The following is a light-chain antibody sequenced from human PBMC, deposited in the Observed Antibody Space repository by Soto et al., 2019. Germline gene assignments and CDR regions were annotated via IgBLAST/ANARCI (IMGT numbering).Light chain of an antibody. CDR1: SSDVGGYNY. J-gene: IGLJ1*01. Sequence: QSVLTQPRSVSGSPGQSVTISCTGTSSDVGGYNYVSWYQQHPGKAPKLMIYDVSKRPSGVPDRFSGSKSGNTASLTISELQAEDEADYYCCSYAGSYTHVFGTGTKLTVL. CDR2: DVS. V-gene: IGLV2-11*01. CDR3: CSYAGSYTHV.